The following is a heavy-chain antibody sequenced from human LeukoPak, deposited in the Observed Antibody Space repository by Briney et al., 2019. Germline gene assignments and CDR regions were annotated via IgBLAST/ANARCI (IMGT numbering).Heavy chain of an antibody. D-gene: IGHD6-6*01. CDR2: INAGNGNT. Sequence: ASVKVSCKASGYTFTSYAMHWVRQAPGQRLEWMGWINAGNGNTKYSQKFQGRVTITRDTSASTAYMELSSLRSEDTAVYYCAVEYSSSSRYYYYGMDVWGQGTTVTVSS. CDR1: GYTFTSYA. J-gene: IGHJ6*02. CDR3: AVEYSSSSRYYYYGMDV. V-gene: IGHV1-3*01.